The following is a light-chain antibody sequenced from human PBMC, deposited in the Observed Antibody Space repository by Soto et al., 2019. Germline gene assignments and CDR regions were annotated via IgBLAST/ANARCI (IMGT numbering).Light chain of an antibody. CDR1: TSNILRNY. CDR3: ASWDDSLSGYV. J-gene: IGLJ1*01. CDR2: MND. V-gene: IGLV1-47*01. Sequence: QSVLTQPPSASGNPGQRLIISCYGSTSNILRNYVYWYRQLPGTAPRLLISMNDQRPSGVPDRFSGSKSGTSASLAISGLRSEDEADYYCASWDDSLSGYVFGTGTKVTVL.